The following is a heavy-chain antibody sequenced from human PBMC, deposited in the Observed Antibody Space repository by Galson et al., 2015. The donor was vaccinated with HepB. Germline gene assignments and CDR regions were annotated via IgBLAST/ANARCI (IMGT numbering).Heavy chain of an antibody. CDR1: GFTFSGST. V-gene: IGHV3-73*01. Sequence: SLRLSCAASGFTFSGSTIHWVRQASGKGPEWIGRISSKASNYAALYVPSLKGRFTISRHDSKNMAYLHMRSLKTDDTAVYYCVRVGDLSGYSSRWGQGTLVTVSS. D-gene: IGHD6-13*01. J-gene: IGHJ4*02. CDR2: ISSKASNYAA. CDR3: VRVGDLSGYSSR.